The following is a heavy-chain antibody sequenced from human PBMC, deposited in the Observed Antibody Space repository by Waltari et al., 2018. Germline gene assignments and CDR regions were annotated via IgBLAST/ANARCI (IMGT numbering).Heavy chain of an antibody. V-gene: IGHV4-39*01. CDR1: GGSIRGSSYY. CDR3: ARRRSSTSLLQLDY. Sequence: QLQRQESGPGLGKPWETLSLTCTVSGGSIRGSSYYWGWLRQPPGTGLGWNGSSYDSGSTYYNPYFQSRVTISVDTSTNQSSLKLSSVTAADTAVYYCARRRSSTSLLQLDYWGQGTLVTVSS. D-gene: IGHD2-2*01. CDR2: SYDSGST. J-gene: IGHJ4*02.